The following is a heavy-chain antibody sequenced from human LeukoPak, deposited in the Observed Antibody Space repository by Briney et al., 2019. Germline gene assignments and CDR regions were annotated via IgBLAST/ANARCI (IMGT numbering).Heavy chain of an antibody. J-gene: IGHJ5*02. V-gene: IGHV3-23*01. Sequence: GGSLRLSCAASGFTFGTYAMSWVRQAPGKGLEWISAISGSGGSTYYADSVKGRFTISRDNSKNTLYLQMNSLRAEDAAVYYCAKIPYSSGWVQNWFDPWGQGTLVTVSS. CDR2: ISGSGGST. CDR1: GFTFGTYA. D-gene: IGHD6-19*01. CDR3: AKIPYSSGWVQNWFDP.